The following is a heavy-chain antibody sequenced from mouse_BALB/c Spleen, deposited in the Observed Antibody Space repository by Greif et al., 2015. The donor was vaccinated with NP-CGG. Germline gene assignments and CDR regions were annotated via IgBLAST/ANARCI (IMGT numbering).Heavy chain of an antibody. J-gene: IGHJ3*01. V-gene: IGHV1-82*01. CDR2: IYPGDGDT. Sequence: QVQLQQSGPELVKPGASVKISCKASGYAFSSSWMNWVKQRPGQGLEWIGRIYPGDGDTNYNGKFKGKATLTADKSSSTAYMQLSSLTSVDSAVYFCARDYRYDGFAYWGQGTLVTVSA. D-gene: IGHD2-14*01. CDR3: ARDYRYDGFAY. CDR1: GYAFSSSW.